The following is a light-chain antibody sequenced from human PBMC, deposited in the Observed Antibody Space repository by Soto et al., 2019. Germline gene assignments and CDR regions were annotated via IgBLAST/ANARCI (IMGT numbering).Light chain of an antibody. V-gene: IGKV1-5*03. CDR2: KAS. Sequence: ESQMTQSPSTLSDSVGDRGTITCRASQSISNWLAWYQQKPGNAPKLLIYKASSLESGVPSRFSGSGSGTEFTLTISSLQTDDFATYYCQQYNSYPLTFGGGTKVEIK. CDR3: QQYNSYPLT. J-gene: IGKJ4*01. CDR1: QSISNW.